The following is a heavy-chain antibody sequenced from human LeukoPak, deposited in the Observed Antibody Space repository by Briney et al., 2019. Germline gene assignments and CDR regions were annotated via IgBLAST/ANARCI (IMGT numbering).Heavy chain of an antibody. J-gene: IGHJ5*02. D-gene: IGHD1-7*01. V-gene: IGHV3-30*03. Sequence: GGSLRLSCAASGFTFSSYGMHWVRQAPGKGLEWVAVISYDGSNKYYADSMKGRFTISRDNSKNTLYLQMNSLRAEDTAVYYCARDPRTGTTYNWFDPWGQGTLVTVSS. CDR1: GFTFSSYG. CDR3: ARDPRTGTTYNWFDP. CDR2: ISYDGSNK.